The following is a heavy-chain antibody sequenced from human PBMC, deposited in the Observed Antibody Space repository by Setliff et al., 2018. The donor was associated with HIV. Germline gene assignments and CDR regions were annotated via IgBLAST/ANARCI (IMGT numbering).Heavy chain of an antibody. V-gene: IGHV3-9*01. D-gene: IGHD6-19*01. CDR2: VTSNSGNI. CDR1: GFTFGDYA. J-gene: IGHJ5*02. Sequence: PGGSLRLSCTASGFTFGDYAMHWVRQAPGKGLEWVSGVTSNSGNIDYADSVKGRFTISRDNAERSVYLQMDNLRAEDTATYYCARGLWLGTFDLWGQGTLVTVSS. CDR3: ARGLWLGTFDL.